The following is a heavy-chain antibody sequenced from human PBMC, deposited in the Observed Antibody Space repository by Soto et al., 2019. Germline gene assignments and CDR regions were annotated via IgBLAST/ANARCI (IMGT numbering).Heavy chain of an antibody. CDR2: IYWDDDK. J-gene: IGHJ6*02. Sequence: QITLKESGPTLVKPTQTLTLTCTFSGLSLSTTGVGVGWIRQPPGKALEWLALIYWDDDKRYSPSLKSRLTITEDTSKNRVVLTMTNMDPVDTATYYCVQSRCGGDCLQSYSSHSYYGLDVWGQGTTVTVSS. CDR3: VQSRCGGDCLQSYSSHSYYGLDV. V-gene: IGHV2-5*02. CDR1: GLSLSTTGVG. D-gene: IGHD2-21*02.